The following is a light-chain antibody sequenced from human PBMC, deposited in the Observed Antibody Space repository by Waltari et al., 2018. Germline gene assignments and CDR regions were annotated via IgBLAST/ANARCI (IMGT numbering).Light chain of an antibody. J-gene: IGLJ3*02. CDR3: ATWDDKLNGVL. Sequence: QSALTQRPSLSGTPGQGVTISCSGASSNIGVNDVNWYQQFPGTAPKLLICSNYRRPSGVPERFSGSKSGISASLAISGLQSEDEADYYCATWDDKLNGVLFGGGTKLTVL. V-gene: IGLV1-44*01. CDR2: SNY. CDR1: SSNIGVND.